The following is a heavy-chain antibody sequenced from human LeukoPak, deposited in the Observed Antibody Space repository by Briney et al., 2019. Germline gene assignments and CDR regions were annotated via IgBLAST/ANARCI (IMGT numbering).Heavy chain of an antibody. CDR3: AREHPYDSSGYYLGY. CDR1: GFTVSSNY. J-gene: IGHJ4*02. V-gene: IGHV3-53*01. D-gene: IGHD3-22*01. CDR2: IYSGGST. Sequence: GGSLRLSCAASGFTVSSNYMCWVRQAPGKGLEWVSVIYSGGSTYYADSVKGRFTISRDNSKNTLYLQMNSLRAEDTAVYYCAREHPYDSSGYYLGYWGQGTLVTVSS.